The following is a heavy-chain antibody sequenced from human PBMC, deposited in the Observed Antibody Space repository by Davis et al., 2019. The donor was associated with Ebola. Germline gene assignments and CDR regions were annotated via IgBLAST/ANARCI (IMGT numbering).Heavy chain of an antibody. V-gene: IGHV4-59*11. CDR1: GGSISSHY. Sequence: PGGSLRLSCTVSGGSISSHYWSWIRQPPGKGLEWIGYIYYSGSTNYNPSLKSRVTISVDTSKNQFSLKLSSVTAADTAVYYCARSGIAARQSAYGMDVWGQGTTVTVSS. D-gene: IGHD6-6*01. J-gene: IGHJ6*02. CDR3: ARSGIAARQSAYGMDV. CDR2: IYYSGST.